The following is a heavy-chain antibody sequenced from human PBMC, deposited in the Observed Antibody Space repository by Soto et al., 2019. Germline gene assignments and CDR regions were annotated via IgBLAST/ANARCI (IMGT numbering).Heavy chain of an antibody. CDR2: INPKSGGT. CDR1: GYSFTDYH. J-gene: IGHJ6*02. V-gene: IGHV1-2*04. Sequence: ASVKVSCKASGYSFTDYHMHWVRQAPGQGLEWLGRINPKSGGTSTAQKFQGWVTMTTDTSISTASMELTRLTSDDTAIYYCARGDSTDCSNGVCSFFYHHDMDVWGQGTTVTGS. CDR3: ARGDSTDCSNGVCSFFYHHDMDV. D-gene: IGHD2-8*01.